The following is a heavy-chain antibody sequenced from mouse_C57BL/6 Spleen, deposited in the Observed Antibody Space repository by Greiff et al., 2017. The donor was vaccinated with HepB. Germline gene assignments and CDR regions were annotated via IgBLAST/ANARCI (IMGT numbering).Heavy chain of an antibody. D-gene: IGHD1-1*01. J-gene: IGHJ4*01. CDR3: TVPVITTVVAANAMDY. CDR1: GFTFSNYW. V-gene: IGHV6-3*01. CDR2: IRLKSDNYAT. Sequence: EVKLMESGGGLVQPGGSMKLSCVASGFTFSNYWMNWVRQSPEKGLEWVAQIRLKSDNYATHYAESVKGKFTISRDDSKSSVYLQMNNLRAEDTGIYYCTVPVITTVVAANAMDYWGQGTSVTVSS.